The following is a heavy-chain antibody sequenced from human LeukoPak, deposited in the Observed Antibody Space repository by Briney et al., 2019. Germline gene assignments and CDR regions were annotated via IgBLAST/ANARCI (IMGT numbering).Heavy chain of an antibody. CDR3: AKDPDYYDSSEIDY. Sequence: PGGSLRLSCAASGFTFSSYAMSWVRQAPGKGLEWVSAISGSGGSTYYADSVKGRFTTSRDNSKNTLYLQMNSLRAEDTAVYYCAKDPDYYDSSEIDYWGQGTLVTVSS. V-gene: IGHV3-23*01. J-gene: IGHJ4*02. D-gene: IGHD3-22*01. CDR2: ISGSGGST. CDR1: GFTFSSYA.